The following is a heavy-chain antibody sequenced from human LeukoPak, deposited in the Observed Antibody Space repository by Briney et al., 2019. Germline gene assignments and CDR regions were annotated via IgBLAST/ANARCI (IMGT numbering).Heavy chain of an antibody. V-gene: IGHV3-30*04. J-gene: IGHJ5*02. D-gene: IGHD2-21*02. CDR1: GFTFSTYV. Sequence: PGGSLRLSCAASGFTFSTYVMHWVRQAPGKGLEWAAVIAYDGSNESYADSVKGRFTISRDNSKNTLYLQMNNLRAQDTAVYYCAKSLGNIVVVTVVSWGQGTLVTVSS. CDR2: IAYDGSNE. CDR3: AKSLGNIVVVTVVS.